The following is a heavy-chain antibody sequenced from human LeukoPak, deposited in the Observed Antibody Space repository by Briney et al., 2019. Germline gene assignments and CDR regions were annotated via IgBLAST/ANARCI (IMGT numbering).Heavy chain of an antibody. V-gene: IGHV3-23*01. CDR1: GFTFSSYA. J-gene: IGHJ4*02. CDR2: ISGSGGST. Sequence: HPGGSLRLSCAASGFTFSSYAMSWVRQAPGKGLEWVSAISGSGGSTYYADSVKGRFTISRDNSKNTLYLQMNSLRAEDTAVYYCAKTMHDYGDPGMDYWGQGTLVTVSS. CDR3: AKTMHDYGDPGMDY. D-gene: IGHD4-17*01.